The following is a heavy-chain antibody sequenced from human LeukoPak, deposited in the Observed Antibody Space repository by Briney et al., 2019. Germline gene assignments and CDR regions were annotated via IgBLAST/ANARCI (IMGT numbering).Heavy chain of an antibody. Sequence: PGGSLRLSCAASGFTFSSYWMHWVRHAPGKGLVWVSRINSDGSSTSYADSVKGRFTISRDDAKNTLYLHMNSLRAEDTAVYYCAKAVGYCSGGSCFRALDVWGQGTTVTVSS. CDR3: AKAVGYCSGGSCFRALDV. V-gene: IGHV3-74*01. J-gene: IGHJ6*02. CDR2: INSDGSST. D-gene: IGHD2-15*01. CDR1: GFTFSSYW.